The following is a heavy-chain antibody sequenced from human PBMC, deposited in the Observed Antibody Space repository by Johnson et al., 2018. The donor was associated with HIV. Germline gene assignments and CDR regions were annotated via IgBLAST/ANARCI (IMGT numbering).Heavy chain of an antibody. V-gene: IGHV3-30*04. CDR1: GFTFSVFA. J-gene: IGHJ3*02. D-gene: IGHD6-13*01. CDR3: VRPAAAGRDDAFDI. Sequence: QVLLVESGGGVVQPGSSLRLSCAASGFTFSVFAMHWVRLAPGKGLEWVAVISYDGSNKYYADSVKGRFTISRDNSKNTLYLQMNSLRAEDTAVYYCVRPAAAGRDDAFDIWGQGTMVTVSS. CDR2: ISYDGSNK.